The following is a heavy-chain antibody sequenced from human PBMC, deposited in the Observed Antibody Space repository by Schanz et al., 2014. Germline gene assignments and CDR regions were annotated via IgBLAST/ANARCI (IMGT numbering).Heavy chain of an antibody. CDR3: ARGLGDERWLDLNEAFDI. J-gene: IGHJ3*02. D-gene: IGHD6-19*01. CDR2: IIPILDKT. V-gene: IGHV1-69*08. Sequence: QVQLVQSGAEVKKPGSSVKVSCKASGGTFSSSTLTWVRQAPGQGLEWMGRIIPILDKTNYAQKFQGRVTMTADKSTSTVYMEVSGLRSEDTAVYYCARGLGDERWLDLNEAFDIWGQGTNVTVSS. CDR1: GGTFSSST.